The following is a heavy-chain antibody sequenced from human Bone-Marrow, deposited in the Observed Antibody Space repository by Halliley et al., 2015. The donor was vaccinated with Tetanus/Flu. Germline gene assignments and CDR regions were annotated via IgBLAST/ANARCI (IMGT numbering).Heavy chain of an antibody. CDR3: AKDISPNAGSIDG. Sequence: SLRLSCAASGFTFSSYAMSWVRLAPGKGLEWVSSITGGGGGAFYADSVKGQFTISRDNSKNTVYLQMSSLSVEDTAVYYCAKDISPNAGSIDGWGQGTTVTVSS. V-gene: IGHV3-23*01. J-gene: IGHJ6*02. CDR1: GFTFSSYA. D-gene: IGHD2-8*01. CDR2: ITGGGGGA.